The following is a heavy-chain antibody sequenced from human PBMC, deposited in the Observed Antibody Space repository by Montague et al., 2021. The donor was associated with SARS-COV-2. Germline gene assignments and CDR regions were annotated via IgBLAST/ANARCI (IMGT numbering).Heavy chain of an antibody. Sequence: SETLSLTCAVSRGSFSNYYWTWIRQSPGKGLEWIGEINQGGAPNYTPSLKSRVTLSLDTSKKQIPLKLNSVTVADTAVFFCARGRPVQGSFRHFDSISSGALDIWAQGSLVIVSS. D-gene: IGHD3-9*01. CDR2: INQGGAP. CDR1: RGSFSNYY. V-gene: IGHV4-34*01. CDR3: ARGRPVQGSFRHFDSISSGALDI. J-gene: IGHJ3*02.